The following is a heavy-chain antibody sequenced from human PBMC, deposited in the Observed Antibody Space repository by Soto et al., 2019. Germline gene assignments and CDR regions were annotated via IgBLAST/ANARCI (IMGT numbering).Heavy chain of an antibody. CDR3: VKNPYYYGSGEFDY. Sequence: EVQLLESGGGLVQPGGSLRLSCAASGFTFSSYAMSWVRQAPGKGLEWVSAISGSGGSTYYADSVKGRFTISRENSKNTLYLQMNSLRAEDKAVYYCVKNPYYYGSGEFDYWGQGTLVTVSS. D-gene: IGHD3-10*01. V-gene: IGHV3-23*01. CDR2: ISGSGGST. CDR1: GFTFSSYA. J-gene: IGHJ4*02.